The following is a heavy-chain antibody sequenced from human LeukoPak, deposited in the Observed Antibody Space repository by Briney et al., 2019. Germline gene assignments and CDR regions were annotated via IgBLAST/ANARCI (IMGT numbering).Heavy chain of an antibody. CDR2: IWSDGSNR. J-gene: IGHJ4*02. CDR3: AKDAQRGFDYSNSLEY. Sequence: GKSLTLSCVASQFTFSHYGMHWVRQAPGRGLEWVAVIWSDGSNRYYADSVKGRFTISRDDSHNTVYLQMNSLRAEDTAVYFCAKDAQRGFDYSNSLEYWGQGTLVTVSS. CDR1: QFTFSHYG. D-gene: IGHD4-11*01. V-gene: IGHV3-33*06.